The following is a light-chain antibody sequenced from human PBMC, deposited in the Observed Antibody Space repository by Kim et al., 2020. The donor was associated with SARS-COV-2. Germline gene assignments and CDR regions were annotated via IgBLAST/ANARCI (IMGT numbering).Light chain of an antibody. V-gene: IGKV1-39*01. J-gene: IGKJ2*01. CDR2: AAS. CDR1: QSISSY. CDR3: QQSFSTPPYT. Sequence: ASVGDRVTITCRASQSISSYLNWYQQKPGKAPKLLIYAASSLQSGVPSRFSGSGSGTDFTLTISSLQPEDFATYYCQQSFSTPPYTFGQGTKLEI.